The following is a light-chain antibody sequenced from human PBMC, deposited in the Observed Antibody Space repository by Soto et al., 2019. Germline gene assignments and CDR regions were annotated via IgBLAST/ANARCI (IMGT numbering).Light chain of an antibody. CDR1: SSDVGGYEY. J-gene: IGLJ1*01. Sequence: SALTQPRSVSGSPGQSVTISCTGTSSDVGGYEYVSWYQQHPGKAPKLMIYGVNKRPSGVPDRFSGTRSGNTASLTISGLQTEDEADYYCCSYAGSPFYVFGIGTKVTVL. CDR3: CSYAGSPFYV. V-gene: IGLV2-11*01. CDR2: GVN.